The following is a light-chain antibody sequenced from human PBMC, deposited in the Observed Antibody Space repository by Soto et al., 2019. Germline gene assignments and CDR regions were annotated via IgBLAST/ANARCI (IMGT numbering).Light chain of an antibody. V-gene: IGKV3-15*01. CDR2: GAS. CDR1: QTINNN. Sequence: VMTQAPATLSVSPGERATLSCRASQTINNNIAWYQLKDGQVPRLLIYGASTRATDIPARFSGSGSGTEFTLTISSLQSEDFAEYHCQQYNNWSQTFGQGTKVYIK. CDR3: QQYNNWSQT. J-gene: IGKJ1*01.